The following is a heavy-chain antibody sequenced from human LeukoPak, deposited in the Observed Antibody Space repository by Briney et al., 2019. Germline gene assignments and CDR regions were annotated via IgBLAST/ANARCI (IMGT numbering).Heavy chain of an antibody. CDR1: GGTFSSYA. Sequence: ASVKVSCKASGGTFSSYAISWVRQAPGQGLEWMGGIIPIFGTANYAQKFQGRVTITTDESTSTAYKELSSLRSEDTAVYYCAGDSGYYYPSFDYWGQGTLVTVSS. CDR3: AGDSGYYYPSFDY. V-gene: IGHV1-69*05. J-gene: IGHJ4*02. CDR2: IIPIFGTA. D-gene: IGHD3-22*01.